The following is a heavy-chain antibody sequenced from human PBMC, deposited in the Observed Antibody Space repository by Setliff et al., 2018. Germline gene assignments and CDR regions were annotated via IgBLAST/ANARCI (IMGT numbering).Heavy chain of an antibody. Sequence: GGSLRLSCAASGFTFGDFAMTWVRQAPGKGLEWVSGIGGRGISTYYADSVKGRFIISRDNSENTAYLQMNSLKTEDTAVYYCTFARDGYDVFDIWGQGTMVTVSS. CDR1: GFTFGDFA. CDR3: TFARDGYDVFDI. CDR2: IGGRGIST. J-gene: IGHJ3*02. D-gene: IGHD5-18*01. V-gene: IGHV3-23*01.